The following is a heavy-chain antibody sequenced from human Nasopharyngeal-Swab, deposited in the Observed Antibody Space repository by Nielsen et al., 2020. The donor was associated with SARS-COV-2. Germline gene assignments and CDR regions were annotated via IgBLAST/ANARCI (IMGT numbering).Heavy chain of an antibody. Sequence: ASVKVSCKASRITFTDYYIHWVRQAPGQGLEWMGRIYAKSGATTYAQAFQGTVTITRDTSISTAYMELTRLTSDDTAIYYCATKLDWALPFDYWGQGTLVTVST. CDR1: RITFTDYY. CDR3: ATKLDWALPFDY. J-gene: IGHJ4*02. D-gene: IGHD3-9*01. CDR2: IYAKSGAT. V-gene: IGHV1-2*06.